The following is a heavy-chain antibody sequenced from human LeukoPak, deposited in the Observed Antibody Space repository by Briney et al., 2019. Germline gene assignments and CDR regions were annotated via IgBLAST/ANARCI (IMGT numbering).Heavy chain of an antibody. CDR3: VKDDGWVQYAN. V-gene: IGHV3-30*18. CDR2: VSYDGSNT. D-gene: IGHD5-24*01. CDR1: GFTFSSYG. Sequence: GGSLRLSCAASGFTFSSYGMHWVRQAPGKGLEWVAVVSYDGSNTYYADSVKGRFIISRDNSKNTVYLQMNSLSAEDAAVYYCVKDDGWVQYANWGQGTLVTVSS. J-gene: IGHJ4*02.